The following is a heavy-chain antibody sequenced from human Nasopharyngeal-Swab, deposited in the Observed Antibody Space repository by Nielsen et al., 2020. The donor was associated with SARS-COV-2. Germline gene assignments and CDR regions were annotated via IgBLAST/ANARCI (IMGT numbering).Heavy chain of an antibody. V-gene: IGHV3-23*01. CDR3: AKGAYVFSPSRLDL. Sequence: GESLKISCAASGFTFSSYAMSWVRQAPGKGLEWVSAISGSGGSTYYADSVKGRFTISRDNSKNTLYLQMNSLRAEDTAVYYCAKGAYVFSPSRLDLWGRGTLVTVSS. CDR1: GFTFSSYA. D-gene: IGHD3-10*02. J-gene: IGHJ2*01. CDR2: ISGSGGST.